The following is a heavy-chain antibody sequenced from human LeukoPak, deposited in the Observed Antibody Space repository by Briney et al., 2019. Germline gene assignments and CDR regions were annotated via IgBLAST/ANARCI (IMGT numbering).Heavy chain of an antibody. J-gene: IGHJ4*02. V-gene: IGHV4-30-2*01. Sequence: SETLSLTCAVSGGSMSSGGYSWSWIRQPPGKGLGWIGYIYHSGSTCYNPSLKSRVTISVDRSKNQFSLKLSSVAAADTAVYSCARVVAAAGTIDYWGQGTLVTVSS. CDR1: GGSMSSGGYS. D-gene: IGHD6-13*01. CDR3: ARVVAAAGTIDY. CDR2: IYHSGST.